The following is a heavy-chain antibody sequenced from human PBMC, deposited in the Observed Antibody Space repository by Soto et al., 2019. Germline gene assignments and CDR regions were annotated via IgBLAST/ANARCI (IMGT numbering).Heavy chain of an antibody. V-gene: IGHV4-39*01. J-gene: IGHJ4*02. CDR2: IYYTGNT. CDR1: GGSISNSNYY. CDR3: ERHSIWLLLSDY. Sequence: SETLSLTCNVSGGSISNSNYYWGWIRQPPGKGLEWIGSIYYTGNTYYNPSLKNRVTISVDTSKNQFSLKLDSVTAADMAVYFCERHSIWLLLSDYWGQGSLVTVSS. D-gene: IGHD3-22*01.